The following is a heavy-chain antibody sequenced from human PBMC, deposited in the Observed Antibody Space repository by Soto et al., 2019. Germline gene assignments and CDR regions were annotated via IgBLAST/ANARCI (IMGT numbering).Heavy chain of an antibody. Sequence: GGSLRLSCAASGFTFSSYAMSWVRQAPGKGLEWVSAISGSGGSTYYADSVKGRFTISRDNSKNTLYLQMNSLRAEDTAVYYCAKAQGLDGDYRGGMDVWGQGTTVTVSS. CDR1: GFTFSSYA. J-gene: IGHJ6*02. CDR2: ISGSGGST. V-gene: IGHV3-23*01. D-gene: IGHD4-17*01. CDR3: AKAQGLDGDYRGGMDV.